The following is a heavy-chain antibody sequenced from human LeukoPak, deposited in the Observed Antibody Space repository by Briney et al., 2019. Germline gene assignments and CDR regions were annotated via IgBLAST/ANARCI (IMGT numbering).Heavy chain of an antibody. J-gene: IGHJ6*03. CDR1: GYTFSNYN. CDR2: VNPSGDST. Sequence: ASVKVSCKASGYTFSNYNIHWLRQAPGQGLEWMGIVNPSGDSTNYAQDFQGRVTLTGDTSTSTVYMELSSLRSEDTAVYYCARGLPWYYYDSTSYYYYMDVWGKGTTVTISS. D-gene: IGHD3-22*01. CDR3: ARGLPWYYYDSTSYYYYMDV. V-gene: IGHV1-46*01.